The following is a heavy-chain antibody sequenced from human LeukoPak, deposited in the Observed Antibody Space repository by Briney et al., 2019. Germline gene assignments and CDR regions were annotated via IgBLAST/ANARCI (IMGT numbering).Heavy chain of an antibody. V-gene: IGHV3-23*01. D-gene: IGHD5-18*01. CDR2: ISGSGHTT. CDR1: GFTFTSST. J-gene: IGHJ6*03. CDR3: ARGVDTAMLPYYYYFMDV. Sequence: PGGSLRLSCAASGFTFTSSTMSWVRQAPGKGLGWVSVISGSGHTTDYADSVKGRFTVSRDNSKNTLYLKMNSLRAEDTAVYFCARGVDTAMLPYYYYFMDVWAKGTTVTVSS.